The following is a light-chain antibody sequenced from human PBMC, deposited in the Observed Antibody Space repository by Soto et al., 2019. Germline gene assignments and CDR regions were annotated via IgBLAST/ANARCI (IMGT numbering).Light chain of an antibody. Sequence: VLTQPASVSGSPGQSLTISCTGTSSDVGSYNLVSWYQQHPGKAPKLMIYEDSKRPSGVSNRFSGSKSGNTASLTISGLQAEDEADYFCCSYAGSSTYVFGTGTKVTVL. CDR2: EDS. J-gene: IGLJ1*01. CDR3: CSYAGSSTYV. V-gene: IGLV2-23*01. CDR1: SSDVGSYNL.